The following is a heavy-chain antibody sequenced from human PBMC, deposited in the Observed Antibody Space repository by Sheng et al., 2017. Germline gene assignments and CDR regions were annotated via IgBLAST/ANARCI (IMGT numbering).Heavy chain of an antibody. Sequence: QVQLVQSGAEVKKPGSSVKVSCKASGGTFSSYTISWVRQAPGQGLEWMGRIIPILGIANYAQKFQGRVTITADKSTSTAYMELSSLRSEDTAVYYCASSIAAAGTIGLDYYYYYYMDVWGKGTTVTVSS. CDR1: GGTFSSYT. CDR3: ASSIAAAGTIGLDYYYYYYMDV. D-gene: IGHD6-13*01. CDR2: IIPILGIA. V-gene: IGHV1-69*02. J-gene: IGHJ6*03.